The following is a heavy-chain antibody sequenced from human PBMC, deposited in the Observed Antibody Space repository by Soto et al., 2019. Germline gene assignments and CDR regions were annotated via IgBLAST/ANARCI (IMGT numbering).Heavy chain of an antibody. CDR2: IYWNDDK. CDR1: GFSLSTSGVG. D-gene: IGHD3-22*01. J-gene: IGHJ4*02. V-gene: IGHV2-5*01. Sequence: SGPTLVNPTQTLTLTCTFSGFSLSTSGVGVGWIRQPPGKALEWLALIYWNDDKCYSPSLKSRLTITKDTSKNQVVLTMTNMDPVDTATYYCAHSWSETYYYDSSGYYPYDYWGQGTLVTVSS. CDR3: AHSWSETYYYDSSGYYPYDY.